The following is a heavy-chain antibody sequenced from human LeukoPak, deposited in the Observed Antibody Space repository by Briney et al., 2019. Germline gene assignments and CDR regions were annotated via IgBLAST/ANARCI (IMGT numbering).Heavy chain of an antibody. D-gene: IGHD1-26*01. Sequence: GGSLRLSCAATGFTFSGYWMHWVRQAPGEGLVWVSRINSDGRSTSYADSMKGRFTISRDNANNTLYLQMNTLRAEDTAVYYCARVRVGTTYFDYWGQGTLVTVSS. CDR2: INSDGRST. CDR3: ARVRVGTTYFDY. CDR1: GFTFSGYW. J-gene: IGHJ4*02. V-gene: IGHV3-74*01.